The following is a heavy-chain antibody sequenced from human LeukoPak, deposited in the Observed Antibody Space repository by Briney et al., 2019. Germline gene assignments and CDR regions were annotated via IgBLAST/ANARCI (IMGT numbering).Heavy chain of an antibody. CDR2: ISYDGSNK. CDR3: ARGSGWYRYGIDY. CDR1: GFTFSSYA. V-gene: IGHV3-30*04. D-gene: IGHD6-19*01. J-gene: IGHJ4*02. Sequence: PGGSLRLSCAASGFTFSSYAMHWVRQAPGKGLEWVAVISYDGSNKYYADSVKGRSTISRDNSKNTLYLQMNSLRAEDTAVYYCARGSGWYRYGIDYWGQGTLVTVSS.